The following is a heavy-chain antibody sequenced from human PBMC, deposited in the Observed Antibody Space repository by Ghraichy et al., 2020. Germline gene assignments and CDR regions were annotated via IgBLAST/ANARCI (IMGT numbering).Heavy chain of an antibody. D-gene: IGHD3-16*02. J-gene: IGHJ4*02. CDR1: GYTFTSYG. V-gene: IGHV1-18*01. CDR3: ARDRLGRRYYDYVWGSYRIDY. CDR2: ISAYNGDT. Sequence: ASVKVSCKASGYTFTSYGISWVRQAPGQGLEWMGWISAYNGDTNYAQKLQGRVTMTTDTSTSTAYMELRSLRSDDTAVYYCARDRLGRRYYDYVWGSYRIDYWGQGTLVTVSS.